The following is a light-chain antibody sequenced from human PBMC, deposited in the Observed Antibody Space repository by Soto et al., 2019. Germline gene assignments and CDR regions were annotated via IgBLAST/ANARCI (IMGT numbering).Light chain of an antibody. Sequence: QLVLTQPPSVSGAPGQRVTISCTGSSSNIGAGYDVHWYQQLPGTAPKLLIYGNSNRPSGVPDRFSGSKSGTSASLAITGLQAEDEADYYCQSYDSSFVLFGGGTKLTVL. CDR1: SSNIGAGYD. J-gene: IGLJ2*01. V-gene: IGLV1-40*01. CDR2: GNS. CDR3: QSYDSSFVL.